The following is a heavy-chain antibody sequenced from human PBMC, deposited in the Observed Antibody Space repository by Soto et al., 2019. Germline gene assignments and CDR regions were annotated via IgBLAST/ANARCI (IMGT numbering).Heavy chain of an antibody. CDR1: GFTFSAYG. Sequence: QVQLVESGGGVVQPGRSLRLSCAASGFTFSAYGIHWVRQAPGKGLEWVATISFDSRDKLYVDSMNGRLTISRENSRNTVYLQMDSLRAEDTAVYHCARVCGGDCGNAFEVWGQGKVVAVSP. J-gene: IGHJ3*01. V-gene: IGHV3-33*05. D-gene: IGHD2-21*02. CDR2: ISFDSRDK. CDR3: ARVCGGDCGNAFEV.